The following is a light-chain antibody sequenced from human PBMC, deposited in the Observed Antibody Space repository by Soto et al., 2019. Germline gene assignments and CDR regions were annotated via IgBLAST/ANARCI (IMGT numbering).Light chain of an antibody. V-gene: IGLV2-8*01. CDR2: EVT. CDR3: SSYAGSDNFV. CDR1: SSDVGNYNY. Sequence: QSALTQPPSASGSPGQSITISCTGNSSDVGNYNYVSWYQQHPGKVPKLMIYEVTKRPSGVPDRFSGSKSGNTASLTVSGLQAEDEADYYCSSYAGSDNFVFGGGTKLTVL. J-gene: IGLJ3*02.